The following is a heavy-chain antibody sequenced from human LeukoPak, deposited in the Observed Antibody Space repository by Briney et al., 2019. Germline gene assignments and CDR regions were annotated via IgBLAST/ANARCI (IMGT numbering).Heavy chain of an antibody. V-gene: IGHV1-18*01. J-gene: IGHJ4*02. CDR1: GYTFTSYG. CDR3: ARDPLLWFGELLAEGSFFDY. Sequence: GASVKVSCKASGYTFTSYGISWLRQAPGQGLEWMGWISAYNGNTNYAQKLQGRVTMTTDTSTSTAYMELRSLRSDDTAVYYCARDPLLWFGELLAEGSFFDYWGQGTLVTVSS. CDR2: ISAYNGNT. D-gene: IGHD3-10*01.